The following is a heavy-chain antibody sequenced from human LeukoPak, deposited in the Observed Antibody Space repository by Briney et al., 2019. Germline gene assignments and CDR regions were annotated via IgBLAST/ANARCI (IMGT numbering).Heavy chain of an antibody. V-gene: IGHV4-34*01. CDR1: GGSFSNYY. CDR2: INHSGST. Sequence: PSETLSLTCAVYGGSFSNYYWSWIRQPPGKGLEWIGEINHSGSTNYNPSLKSRVTKSVDTSKNQFSLKLSSVTAADTAVYYCARVIAVAGKPYYYYGMDVWGQGTTVTVSS. J-gene: IGHJ6*02. CDR3: ARVIAVAGKPYYYYGMDV. D-gene: IGHD6-19*01.